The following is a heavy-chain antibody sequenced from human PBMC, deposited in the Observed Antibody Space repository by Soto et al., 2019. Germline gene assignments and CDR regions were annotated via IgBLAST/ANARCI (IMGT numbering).Heavy chain of an antibody. CDR2: ISYDGSNK. V-gene: IGHV3-30-3*01. J-gene: IGHJ6*02. D-gene: IGHD6-13*01. CDR1: GFTFSSYA. Sequence: PWGSLRLSCAASGFTFSSYAMHWVRQAPGKGLEWVAVISYDGSNKYYADSVKGRFTISRDNSKNTLYLQMNSLRAEDTAVYYCARDKQQLGNYYYYGMDVWGQGTAVTVSS. CDR3: ARDKQQLGNYYYYGMDV.